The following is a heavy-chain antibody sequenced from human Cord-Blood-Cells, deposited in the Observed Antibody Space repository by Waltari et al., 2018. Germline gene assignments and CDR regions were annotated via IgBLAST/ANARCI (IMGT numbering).Heavy chain of an antibody. CDR2: INHSGST. D-gene: IGHD6-19*01. Sequence: QVQLQQWGAGLLKPSETLSLTCAVYGGSFSGYYWSLIRQPPGKGLEWIGEINHSGSTNYNPSLKSRVTISVDTSKNQFSLKLSSVTAADTAVYYCARGRRIAVAGNFDYWGQGTLVTVSS. V-gene: IGHV4-34*01. J-gene: IGHJ4*02. CDR1: GGSFSGYY. CDR3: ARGRRIAVAGNFDY.